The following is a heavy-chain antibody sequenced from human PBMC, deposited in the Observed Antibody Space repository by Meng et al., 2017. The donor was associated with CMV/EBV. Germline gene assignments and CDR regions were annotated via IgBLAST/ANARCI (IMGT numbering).Heavy chain of an antibody. CDR1: GFTFSSYE. V-gene: IGHV3-48*03. D-gene: IGHD3-22*01. CDR2: ISSSGSSI. J-gene: IGHJ6*02. CDR3: ARGPNYYDSKYYYYGMDV. Sequence: LSLTGAASGFTFSSYEMNWVRQAPGKGLEWISYISSSGSSIYYADSVKGRFTFSRDNAKNSLYLQMNSLRAEDTAVYYCARGPNYYDSKYYYYGMDVWGQGTTVTVSS.